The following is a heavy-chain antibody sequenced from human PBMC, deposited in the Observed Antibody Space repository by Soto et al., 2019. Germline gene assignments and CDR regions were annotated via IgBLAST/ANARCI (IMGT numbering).Heavy chain of an antibody. CDR2: ISTYNGNT. J-gene: IGHJ4*02. CDR1: GYTFTSHG. Sequence: ASVKVSCKASGYTFTSHGISWVRQAPGQGFEWLGWISTYNGNTDYAPRFQGRVTMTTETSTTTAYMELRNLRSDDTAIYYCAGDSDYMWGGEADYWGQGTLVTVSS. CDR3: AGDSDYMWGGEADY. D-gene: IGHD3-16*01. V-gene: IGHV1-18*01.